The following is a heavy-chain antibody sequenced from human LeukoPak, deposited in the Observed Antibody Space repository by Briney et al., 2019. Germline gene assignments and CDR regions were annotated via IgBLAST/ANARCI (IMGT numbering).Heavy chain of an antibody. J-gene: IGHJ4*02. CDR2: IIPILGIA. Sequence: SVKVSCKASGGTFSSYAISWVRQAPGQGLEWTGRIIPILGIANYAQKFQGRVTITADKSTSTAYMELSSLRSEDTAVYYCARDGIDSFDYWGQGTLVTVSS. CDR3: ARDGIDSFDY. CDR1: GGTFSSYA. V-gene: IGHV1-69*04. D-gene: IGHD2-21*01.